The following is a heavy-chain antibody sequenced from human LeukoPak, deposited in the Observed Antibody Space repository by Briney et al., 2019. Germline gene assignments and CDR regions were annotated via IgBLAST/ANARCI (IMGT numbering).Heavy chain of an antibody. CDR1: GFTFSDYY. J-gene: IGHJ4*02. CDR2: INFGGSYT. D-gene: IGHD7-27*01. Sequence: GGSLRLSYAASGFTFSDYYMIWIRQAPGKGLEWISHINFGGSYTNYAASVKGRFTISRDNVNNSLYLHMNSLRAEDTTVYYCASGATLGYWGRGTLVTVSS. CDR3: ASGATLGY. V-gene: IGHV3-11*03.